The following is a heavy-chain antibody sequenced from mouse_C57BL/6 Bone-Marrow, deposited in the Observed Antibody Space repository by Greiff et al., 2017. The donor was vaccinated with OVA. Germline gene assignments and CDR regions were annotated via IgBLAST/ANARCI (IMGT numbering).Heavy chain of an antibody. D-gene: IGHD1-1*01. CDR1: GFTFSSYG. V-gene: IGHV5-6*01. CDR3: ASHYGSSLYWYFDV. Sequence: EVQLQESGGDLVKPGGSLKLSCAASGFTFSSYGMSWVRQTPDKRLEWVATISSGGSYTYYPDSVKGRFTISRDNAKNTLYLQMSSLKSEDTAMYYCASHYGSSLYWYFDVWGTGTTVTVSS. J-gene: IGHJ1*03. CDR2: ISSGGSYT.